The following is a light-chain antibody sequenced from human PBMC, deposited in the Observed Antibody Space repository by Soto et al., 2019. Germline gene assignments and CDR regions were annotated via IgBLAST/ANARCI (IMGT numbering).Light chain of an antibody. J-gene: IGLJ2*01. V-gene: IGLV2-8*01. CDR1: SSDVGGYNY. CDR3: SSYAGSNNLV. Sequence: QSALTQPPSASGSPGQSVTISCTGGSSDVGGYNYVSWYQQHPGKAPKLMIYEVSKRPSGVPDRFSGSKSDNSASLTVSGRQVEDEGDYYCSSYAGSNNLVFGGGPKLTVL. CDR2: EVS.